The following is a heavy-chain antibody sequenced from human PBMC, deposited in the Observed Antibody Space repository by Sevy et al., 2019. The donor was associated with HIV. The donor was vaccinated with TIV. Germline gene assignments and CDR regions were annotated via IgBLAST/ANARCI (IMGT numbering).Heavy chain of an antibody. CDR3: ARDATDYTSSSIWFDP. CDR2: ISYTGNT. V-gene: IGHV4-30-4*01. J-gene: IGHJ5*02. Sequence: SETLSLTCTVSGGSISSGNYYWHWIRQPPGKGLEWIGYISYTGNTYYNPSLKSPVTISVDTSNNQFSLRLTSVTAAETAVYYCARDATDYTSSSIWFDPWGQGTLVTVSS. CDR1: GGSISSGNYY. D-gene: IGHD6-6*01.